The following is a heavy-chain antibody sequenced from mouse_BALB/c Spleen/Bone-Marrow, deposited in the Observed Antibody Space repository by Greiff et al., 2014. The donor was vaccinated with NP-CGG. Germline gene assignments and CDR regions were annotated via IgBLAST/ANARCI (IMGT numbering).Heavy chain of an antibody. CDR1: GFSLTSYG. CDR3: ASLYLFAY. D-gene: IGHD5-1-1*01. J-gene: IGHJ3*01. Sequence: VQLQQSGPGLVAPSQSLSITCTVSGFSLTSYGVHWVRQPPGKGLEWLGVIWAGGSTNYNSALMSRLSISKDNSKSQVFLKMNGLQTDDTAMYYCASLYLFAYWGQGTLVTVSA. V-gene: IGHV2-9*02. CDR2: IWAGGST.